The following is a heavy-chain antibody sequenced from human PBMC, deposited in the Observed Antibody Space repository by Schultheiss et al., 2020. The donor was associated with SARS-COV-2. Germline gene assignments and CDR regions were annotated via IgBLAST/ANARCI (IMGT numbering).Heavy chain of an antibody. CDR2: ISSSGSTI. Sequence: GGSLRLSCAASGFTFSSYEMNWVRQAPGKGLEWVSYISSSGSTIYYADSVKGRFTISRDNAKNSLYLQMNSLRAEDTAVYYCARTPNIVVVPAADHYYYGMDVWGQGTTVTVSS. CDR1: GFTFSSYE. V-gene: IGHV3-48*03. CDR3: ARTPNIVVVPAADHYYYGMDV. J-gene: IGHJ6*02. D-gene: IGHD2-2*01.